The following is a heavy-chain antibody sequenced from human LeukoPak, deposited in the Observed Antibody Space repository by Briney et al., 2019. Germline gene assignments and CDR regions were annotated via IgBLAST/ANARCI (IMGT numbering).Heavy chain of an antibody. CDR3: AKGTYSGNSYHFDY. Sequence: GGSLRLSCAASGFIFNTYVMTWVRQAPGKGLEWMSSISGSGGSTYYADPVEGQFTISRDNSKNTPYLQMNNLRAEDTAMYYCAKGTYSGNSYHFDYWGQGTLVTVSS. J-gene: IGHJ4*02. V-gene: IGHV3-23*01. CDR1: GFIFNTYV. D-gene: IGHD1-26*01. CDR2: ISGSGGST.